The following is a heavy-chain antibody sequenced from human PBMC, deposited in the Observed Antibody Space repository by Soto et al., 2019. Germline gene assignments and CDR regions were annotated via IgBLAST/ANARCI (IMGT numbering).Heavy chain of an antibody. CDR1: GGTFSSYA. CDR2: IIPIFGTA. V-gene: IGHV1-69*06. CDR3: ARDRVAGDYVWGSYRYLDY. Sequence: SVKVSCKASGGTFSSYAISWVRQAPGQGLEWTGGIIPIFGTANYAQKFQGRVTVTADKSTSTAYMELSSLRSEDTAVYYCARDRVAGDYVWGSYRYLDYWGQGTLVTVSS. J-gene: IGHJ4*02. D-gene: IGHD3-16*02.